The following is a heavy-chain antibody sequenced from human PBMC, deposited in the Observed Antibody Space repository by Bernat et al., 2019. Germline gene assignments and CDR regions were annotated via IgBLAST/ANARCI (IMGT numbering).Heavy chain of an antibody. D-gene: IGHD6-13*01. CDR2: VSASNGDT. CDR3: ATTAVSLYWYVDL. Sequence: QGELVQSGTEMKKLGASVRVSCKAPGFIFTSNGFAWVRQAPGQGLEWMGRVSASNGDTQYEQKFQGRVLMTTDSSTTTAYMELKNLRSDDTAVYFCATTAVSLYWYVDLWGRGTRVTVCS. V-gene: IGHV1-18*01. J-gene: IGHJ2*01. CDR1: GFIFTSNG.